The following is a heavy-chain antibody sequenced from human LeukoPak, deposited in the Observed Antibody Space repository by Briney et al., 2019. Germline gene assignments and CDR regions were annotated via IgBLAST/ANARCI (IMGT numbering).Heavy chain of an antibody. Sequence: PGGSLRLSCAASGFRFDDYGMSWVRRPPGKGLEWVSGIRWSGGSTGYADSVKGRFIISRDNAKNSLYLQMNSLRAEDSALYYCARGVYSNYPNYYYMDVWGKGTTVTVS. D-gene: IGHD4-11*01. CDR3: ARGVYSNYPNYYYMDV. CDR1: GFRFDDYG. CDR2: IRWSGGST. J-gene: IGHJ6*03. V-gene: IGHV3-20*04.